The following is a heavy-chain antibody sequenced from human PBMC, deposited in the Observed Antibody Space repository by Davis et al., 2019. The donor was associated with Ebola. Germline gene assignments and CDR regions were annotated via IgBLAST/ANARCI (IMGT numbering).Heavy chain of an antibody. D-gene: IGHD6-25*01. J-gene: IGHJ4*02. Sequence: GASLKISCAASGFTFSSYSMNWVRQAPGKGLELVSSITISSSYIYYADSVKGRFTISRDNAKNSMYLQMNSLRAEDTAVYYCARDPIAASNQGDYWGQGTLVTVSS. CDR3: ARDPIAASNQGDY. CDR2: ITISSSYI. V-gene: IGHV3-21*01. CDR1: GFTFSSYS.